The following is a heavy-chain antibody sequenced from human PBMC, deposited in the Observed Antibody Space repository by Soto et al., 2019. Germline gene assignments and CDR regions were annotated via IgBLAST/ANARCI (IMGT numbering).Heavy chain of an antibody. Sequence: GSLRLSCAASGFTFGTYAMNWVRQAPGKGLEWIAYIFYSGSTNYNPSLKSRVTISVDTSKNQFSLNLSSVTAADTAVYYCARHSSITRGWFDPWGQGTPVTVSS. CDR1: GFTFGTYA. CDR2: IFYSGST. J-gene: IGHJ5*02. V-gene: IGHV4-59*01. D-gene: IGHD3-3*01. CDR3: ARHSSITRGWFDP.